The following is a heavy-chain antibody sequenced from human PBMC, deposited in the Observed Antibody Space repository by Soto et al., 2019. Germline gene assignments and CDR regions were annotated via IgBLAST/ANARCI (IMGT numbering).Heavy chain of an antibody. Sequence: GGSLRLSCAASGFTFSTYPMIWVRQAPGKGLECVGSISDSGANTYYADSVRGRFTISRDNSKNTLYLQMNSLRDDDTAVYYCATILSMVTSYYYGMHVWGHGTTVTVSS. CDR1: GFTFSTYP. J-gene: IGHJ6*02. CDR3: ATILSMVTSYYYGMHV. CDR2: ISDSGANT. V-gene: IGHV3-23*01. D-gene: IGHD4-17*01.